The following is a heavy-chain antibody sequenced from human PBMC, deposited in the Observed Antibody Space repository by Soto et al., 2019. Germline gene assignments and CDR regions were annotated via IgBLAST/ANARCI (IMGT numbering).Heavy chain of an antibody. D-gene: IGHD2-2*01. V-gene: IGHV4-31*03. CDR2: IYYSGST. Sequence: QVQLQESGPGLVTPSQTLSLTCTVSGGSISSGGYYWSWIRQHQGKGLEWIGYIYYSGSTYYNPSLKSRVTISADTSKNQFSLKLSSVTAADTAVYYCARAMPPGSYFDYCGQGTLVTVSS. CDR1: GGSISSGGYY. J-gene: IGHJ4*02. CDR3: ARAMPPGSYFDY.